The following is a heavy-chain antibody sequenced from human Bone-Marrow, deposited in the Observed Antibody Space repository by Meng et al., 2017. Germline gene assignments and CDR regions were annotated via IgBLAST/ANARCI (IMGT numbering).Heavy chain of an antibody. Sequence: GESLKISCKGSGYSFTSYWIGWVRQLPGKGLEWMGIIYPGDSDTRYSPSFQGQVTISADKSISTAYLQWSSLKASDTAMYYCARHPSWYHSYFDYWGQGTLVTVSS. J-gene: IGHJ4*02. CDR2: IYPGDSDT. D-gene: IGHD6-13*01. V-gene: IGHV5-51*01. CDR1: GYSFTSYW. CDR3: ARHPSWYHSYFDY.